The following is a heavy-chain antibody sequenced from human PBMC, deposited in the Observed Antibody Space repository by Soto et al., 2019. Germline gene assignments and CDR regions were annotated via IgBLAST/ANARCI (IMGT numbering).Heavy chain of an antibody. J-gene: IGHJ4*02. CDR1: GFISSSYA. Sequence: EVQVLESGGGLAQPGGSLRLSCAASGFISSSYAMNWVRQALGKGLEWVSAISASATSNTYYADSVKGRFTISRDNSKNMLYLQMNSLRAEDTAVYYCAKGGTVVRGVTLDYWGQGTLVSVSS. CDR3: AKGGTVVRGVTLDY. V-gene: IGHV3-23*01. D-gene: IGHD3-10*01. CDR2: ISASATSNT.